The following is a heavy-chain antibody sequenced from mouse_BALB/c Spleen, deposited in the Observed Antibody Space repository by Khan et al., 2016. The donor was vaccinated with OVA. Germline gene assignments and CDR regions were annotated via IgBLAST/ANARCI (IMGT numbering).Heavy chain of an antibody. Sequence: EVELVESGGGLVQTGGSRKLSCAASGFTFSGFGMHWVRQAPEKGLEWVAYISDGSNTIYYADTVKGRFTISRDNPKNTLFLQMTSLRSEDTAMYYCARTSYYYFDYWGQGTTLTVSS. CDR1: GFTFSGFG. CDR3: ARTSYYYFDY. J-gene: IGHJ2*01. V-gene: IGHV5-17*02. CDR2: ISDGSNTI. D-gene: IGHD2-12*01.